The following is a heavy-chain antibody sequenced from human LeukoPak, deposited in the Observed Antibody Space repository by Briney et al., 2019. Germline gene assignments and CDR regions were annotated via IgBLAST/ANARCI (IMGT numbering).Heavy chain of an antibody. Sequence: SETLSLTCAVYGGSFSGYYWSWIRQPPGKGLEWIGEINHSGSTNYNPSLKSRVTISVDTSKNQFSLKLSSVTAADTAVYYCARHGPPRAGWGRKYYYMDVWGKGTTVTISS. D-gene: IGHD3-16*01. CDR3: ARHGPPRAGWGRKYYYMDV. CDR1: GGSFSGYY. J-gene: IGHJ6*03. V-gene: IGHV4-34*01. CDR2: INHSGST.